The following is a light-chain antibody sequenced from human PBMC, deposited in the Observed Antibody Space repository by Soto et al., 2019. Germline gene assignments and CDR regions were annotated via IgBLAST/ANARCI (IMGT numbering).Light chain of an antibody. CDR2: GDN. CDR1: TSNIGAPYD. J-gene: IGLJ1*01. CDR3: QSYDISIHNYV. V-gene: IGLV1-40*01. Sequence: QSALTQPPSVSGAPGQRVSISCTGSTSNIGAPYDVHWYQHLPGTAPKLLIYGDNNRPSGVPDRFSGSKSGTSASLAITRLQAEDESDYYCQSYDISIHNYVFGTGTKGTVL.